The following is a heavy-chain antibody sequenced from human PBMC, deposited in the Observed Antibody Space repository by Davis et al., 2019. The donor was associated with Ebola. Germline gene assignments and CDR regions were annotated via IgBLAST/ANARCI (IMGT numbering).Heavy chain of an antibody. Sequence: GESLKISCAASGFTFSSYAMSWVRQAPGKGLEWVLAISGSGGSTYYADSVKGRFTISRDNSKNTLYLQMNSLRAEDTAVYYCARDLRWIAAAGNYFDYWGQGTLVTVSS. J-gene: IGHJ4*02. D-gene: IGHD6-13*01. CDR2: ISGSGGST. CDR1: GFTFSSYA. CDR3: ARDLRWIAAAGNYFDY. V-gene: IGHV3-23*01.